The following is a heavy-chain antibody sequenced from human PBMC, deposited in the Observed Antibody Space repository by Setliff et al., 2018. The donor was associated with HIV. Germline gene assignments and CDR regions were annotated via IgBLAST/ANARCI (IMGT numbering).Heavy chain of an antibody. V-gene: IGHV4-59*11. D-gene: IGHD3-22*01. CDR3: ARSGDYYESSGYYRY. CDR1: GGSISYHS. CDR2: IYSTRTT. Sequence: PSETLSLTCGVSGGSISYHSWTWIRQPPGKGLEWIGYIYSTRTTDYNPSLRSRVSISVDGSKYHLSLKLFSVTAADTAVYYCARSGDYYESSGYYRYWGQGALVTVSS. J-gene: IGHJ4*02.